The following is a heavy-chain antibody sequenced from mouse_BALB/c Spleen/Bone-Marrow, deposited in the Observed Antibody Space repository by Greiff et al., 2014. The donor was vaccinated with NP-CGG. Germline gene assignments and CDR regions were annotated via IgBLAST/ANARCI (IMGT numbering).Heavy chain of an antibody. CDR2: INPSTGYT. V-gene: IGHV1-7*01. Sequence: QVQLKESGAELAKPGASVKMSCKASGYTFTDYWMHWIKQRPGRGLEWIGYINPSTGYTEYSQKFKDKATLTADKSSTSAYMQLTSLTSDDSAVYYCARLYGGYWGQGTTLTVSS. CDR1: GYTFTDYW. J-gene: IGHJ2*01. D-gene: IGHD1-1*02. CDR3: ARLYGGY.